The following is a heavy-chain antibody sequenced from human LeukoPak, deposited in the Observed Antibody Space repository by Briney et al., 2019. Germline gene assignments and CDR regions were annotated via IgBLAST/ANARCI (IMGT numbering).Heavy chain of an antibody. CDR2: ISAYNGNT. CDR3: ASNVLLWFGESPYYGMDV. CDR1: GYTFTSYY. V-gene: IGHV1-18*04. D-gene: IGHD3-10*01. J-gene: IGHJ6*02. Sequence: ASVKVSCKASGYTFTSYYMHWVRQAPGQGLEWMGWISAYNGNTNYAQKLQGRVTMTTDTSTSTAYMELRSLRSDDTAVYYCASNVLLWFGESPYYGMDVWGQGTTVTVSS.